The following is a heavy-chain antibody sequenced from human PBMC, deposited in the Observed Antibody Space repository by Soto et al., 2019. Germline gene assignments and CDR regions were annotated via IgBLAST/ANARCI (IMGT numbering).Heavy chain of an antibody. V-gene: IGHV3-23*01. Sequence: GGSLRLSCAASGFTFSSYAMSWVRQAPGKGLEWVSAISGSGGSTYYADSVKGRFTISRDNSKNTLYLQMNSLRAEDTAVYYCAKALGYCSGGSCPGSYYFDYWGQGTLVTVSS. CDR2: ISGSGGST. D-gene: IGHD2-15*01. CDR3: AKALGYCSGGSCPGSYYFDY. CDR1: GFTFSSYA. J-gene: IGHJ4*02.